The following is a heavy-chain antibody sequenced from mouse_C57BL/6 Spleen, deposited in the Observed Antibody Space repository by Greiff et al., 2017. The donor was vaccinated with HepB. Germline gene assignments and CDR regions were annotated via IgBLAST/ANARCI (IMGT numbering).Heavy chain of an antibody. CDR1: GYTFTNYW. CDR3: ARCYGNYGFYYFDY. V-gene: IGHV1-63*01. Sequence: VQLQQSGAELVRPGTSVKMSCKASGYTFTNYWIGWAKQRPGHGLEWIGDIYPGGGYTNYNEKFKGKATLTADKSSSTAYMQFSGLTSEDSAIYYCARCYGNYGFYYFDYWGQGTTLTVSS. J-gene: IGHJ2*01. CDR2: IYPGGGYT. D-gene: IGHD2-1*01.